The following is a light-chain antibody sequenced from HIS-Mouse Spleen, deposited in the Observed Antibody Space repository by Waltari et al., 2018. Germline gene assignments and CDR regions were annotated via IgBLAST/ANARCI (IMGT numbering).Light chain of an antibody. V-gene: IGLV1-47*01. CDR1: SSNLGSNY. CDR3: AAWDDSLSGYV. CDR2: RNN. Sequence: QSVLTQPPSASGTPGQRVSTTCSGSSSNLGSNYVYWYQQRPGTAPNLLIYRNNQRPSGVPDRFSGSKSGTSASLAISGLRSEDEADYYCAAWDDSLSGYVFGTGTKVTVL. J-gene: IGLJ1*01.